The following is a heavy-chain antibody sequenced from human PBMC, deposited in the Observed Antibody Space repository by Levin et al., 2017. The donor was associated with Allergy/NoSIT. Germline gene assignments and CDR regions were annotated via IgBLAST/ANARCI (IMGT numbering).Heavy chain of an antibody. CDR1: GFTFSSYD. J-gene: IGHJ6*02. CDR2: IGTAGDT. D-gene: IGHD3-10*01. V-gene: IGHV3-13*01. CDR3: VRDLLLWFGESPQYYGMDV. Sequence: GGSLRLSCAASGFTFSSYDMHWVRQGTGKGLEWVSAIGTAGDTYYLDSVKGRFTISRENAKNSFYLQMNSLRAGDTAVYYCVRDLLLWFGESPQYYGMDVWGQGTTVTVSS.